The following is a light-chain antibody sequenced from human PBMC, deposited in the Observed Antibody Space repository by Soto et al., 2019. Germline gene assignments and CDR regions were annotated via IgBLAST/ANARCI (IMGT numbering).Light chain of an antibody. V-gene: IGKV3-20*01. CDR3: QQYGSSGT. CDR2: GAS. Sequence: EIVLTQSPCTLSLSPGERATLSCRASQSVSNNYLAWYQQKPGQAPRLLIYGASNRATGIPDRFSGSGSGTDFTLTISRLEPEDFAVYYCQQYGSSGTFGQGTKA. CDR1: QSVSNNY. J-gene: IGKJ1*01.